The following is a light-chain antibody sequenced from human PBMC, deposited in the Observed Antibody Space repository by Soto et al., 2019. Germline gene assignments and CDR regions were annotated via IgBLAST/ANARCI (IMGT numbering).Light chain of an antibody. CDR1: QSVSSN. V-gene: IGKV3D-15*01. J-gene: IGKJ5*01. Sequence: EIVLTQSPGTLSLSPGERATLSCRASQSVSSNHLAWYQQKPGQAPRLLIYGASTRATGIPARFSGSGSGTEFTLTISSLQSEDFAVYYCQQYNNWPPITFGQGTRLEIK. CDR3: QQYNNWPPIT. CDR2: GAS.